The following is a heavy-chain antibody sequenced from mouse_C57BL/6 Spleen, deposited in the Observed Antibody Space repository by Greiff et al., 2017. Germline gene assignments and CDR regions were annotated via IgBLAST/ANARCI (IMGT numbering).Heavy chain of an antibody. V-gene: IGHV14-1*01. J-gene: IGHJ2*01. CDR1: GFNIKDYY. CDR3: TTGGVTSVVAPGY. Sequence: VQLQQSGAELVRPGASVKLSCKASGFNIKDYYMHWVKQRPEQGLEWIGRIDPEDGDTESDPKFQGKANMTVDTSSNTAYLQLSSLTSEDTAVYYCTTGGVTSVVAPGYWGQGTTLTVSS. D-gene: IGHD1-1*01. CDR2: IDPEDGDT.